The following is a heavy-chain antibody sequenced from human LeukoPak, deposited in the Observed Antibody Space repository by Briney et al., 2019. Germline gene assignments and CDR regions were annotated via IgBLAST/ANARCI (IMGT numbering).Heavy chain of an antibody. CDR3: ARVYYDSSGYLADNWFDP. J-gene: IGHJ5*02. Sequence: ASVKVSCKASGYTFTGYYMYWVRQAPGQGLEWMGWINPNSGGTNYAQKFQGRVTMTRDTSISTAYMELSRLRSDDTAVYYCARVYYDSSGYLADNWFDPWGQGTLVTVSS. D-gene: IGHD3-22*01. V-gene: IGHV1-2*02. CDR1: GYTFTGYY. CDR2: INPNSGGT.